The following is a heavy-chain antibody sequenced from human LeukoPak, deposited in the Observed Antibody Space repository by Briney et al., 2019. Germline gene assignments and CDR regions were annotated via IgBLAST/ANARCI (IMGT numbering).Heavy chain of an antibody. CDR1: GLTFISYA. V-gene: IGHV3-30*04. D-gene: IGHD3-9*01. CDR2: ISYDGSSK. CDR3: QKTAYEILTGYYNFYFDY. Sequence: GRFIRFSCAASGLTFISYAMYGVLQAPVKKLQGAAVISYDGSSKYYADSVKGRFTISRDNSKNTLFLQMNSRRAEDTAFFFKQKTAYEILTGYYNFYFDYWGQGTLVTVSS. J-gene: IGHJ4*02.